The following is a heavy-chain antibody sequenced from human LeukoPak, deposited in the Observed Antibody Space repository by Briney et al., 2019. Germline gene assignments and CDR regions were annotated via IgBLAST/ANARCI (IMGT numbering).Heavy chain of an antibody. Sequence: GASVKVSCKASGGSFSIYGISWVRQAPGQGLQWMGRIIPLFGTANYAAKFQGRITITADKATSMVTIDLGSLTPEDSAMYYCARDVASGSYHLDHWGQGTLLTVSS. CDR3: ARDVASGSYHLDH. J-gene: IGHJ4*02. V-gene: IGHV1-69*06. CDR1: GGSFSIYG. D-gene: IGHD1-26*01. CDR2: IIPLFGTA.